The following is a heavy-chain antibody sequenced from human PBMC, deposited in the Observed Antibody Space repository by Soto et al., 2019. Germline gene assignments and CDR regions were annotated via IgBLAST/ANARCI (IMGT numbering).Heavy chain of an antibody. CDR1: GFTFSSYA. V-gene: IGHV3-23*01. CDR3: AKDLSAGHRRDHYFDY. CDR2: ISGSGGST. Sequence: GGSLRLSCAASGFTFSSYAMSWVRQAPGKGLEWVSAISGSGGSTYYADSVKGRFTISRDNSKNTLYLQMNSLRAEDTAVYYCAKDLSAGHRRDHYFDYWGQGTLVTVSS. J-gene: IGHJ4*02. D-gene: IGHD6-13*01.